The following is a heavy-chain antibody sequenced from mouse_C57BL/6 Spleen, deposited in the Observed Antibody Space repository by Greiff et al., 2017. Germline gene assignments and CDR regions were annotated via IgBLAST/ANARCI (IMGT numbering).Heavy chain of an antibody. CDR2: IDPSDSET. V-gene: IGHV1-52*01. CDR1: GYTFTSYW. CDR3: SRDYGSTPFAY. D-gene: IGHD1-1*01. Sequence: QVQLQQPGAELVRPGSSVKLSCKASGYTFTSYWMHWVKQRPIQGLEWIGNIDPSDSETHSNQKFKDKATLTVDKSSRPPYMQLSSLTSEKSAVYYCSRDYGSTPFAYWGQGTLVTVSA. J-gene: IGHJ3*01.